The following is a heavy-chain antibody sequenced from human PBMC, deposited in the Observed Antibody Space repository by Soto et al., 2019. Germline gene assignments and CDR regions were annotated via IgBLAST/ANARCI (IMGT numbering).Heavy chain of an antibody. V-gene: IGHV4-39*02. J-gene: IGHJ6*02. D-gene: IGHD3-10*01. CDR3: AGALRGVRGVMFYFRMDV. CDR1: GGSVSSSSYY. CDR2: SYYDGST. Sequence: QVQLQESGPGLVKPSETLSLTCTVSGGSVSSSSYYWAWIRQPPGKGLEWIRTSYYDGSTYSKPSLKSRVTTSVDTSKTHFTRKLCSMTAADTAVYYWAGALRGVRGVMFYFRMDVWGQGTTVTVSS.